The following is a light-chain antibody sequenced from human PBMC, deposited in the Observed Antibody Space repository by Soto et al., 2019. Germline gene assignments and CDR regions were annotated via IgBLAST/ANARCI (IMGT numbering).Light chain of an antibody. CDR2: GDN. CDR3: QSFVTSLTGKVV. J-gene: IGLJ2*01. CDR1: RSNIGAGYD. V-gene: IGLV1-40*01. Sequence: QSVLTQPPSVSGAPGQRVTISCTGDRSNIGAGYDVHWYQQLPGTAPKLLINGDNNRPSGVPDRFSGSKSGTSASLAITGLQAEDEAEYYCQSFVTSLTGKVVFGGGTKVTVL.